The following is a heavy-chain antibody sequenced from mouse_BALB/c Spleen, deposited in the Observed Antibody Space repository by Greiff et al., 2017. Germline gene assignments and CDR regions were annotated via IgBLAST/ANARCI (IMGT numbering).Heavy chain of an antibody. CDR3: ARNSIYYGNYDAMDY. Sequence: VHLVESGPGLVAPSQSLSITCTVSGFSLSRYSVHWVRQPPGKGLEWLGMIWGGGSTDYNSALKSRLSISKDNSKSQVFLQMNSLQTDDTAMYYCARNSIYYGNYDAMDYWGQGTSVTVSS. V-gene: IGHV2-6-4*01. CDR1: GFSLSRYS. J-gene: IGHJ4*01. CDR2: IWGGGST. D-gene: IGHD2-1*01.